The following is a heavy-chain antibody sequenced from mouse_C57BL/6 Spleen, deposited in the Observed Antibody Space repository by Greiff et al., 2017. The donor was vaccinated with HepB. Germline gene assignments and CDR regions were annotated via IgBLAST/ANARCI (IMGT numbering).Heavy chain of an antibody. CDR2: ISGGGGNT. Sequence: EVNVVESGGGLVKPGGSLKLSCAASGFTFSSYTMSWVRQTPEKRLEWVATISGGGGNTYYPDSVKGRFTISRDNAKNTLYLQMSSLRSEDTALYYCATYSSGYWFAYWGQGTLVTVSA. J-gene: IGHJ3*01. CDR1: GFTFSSYT. V-gene: IGHV5-9*01. CDR3: ATYSSGYWFAY. D-gene: IGHD3-2*02.